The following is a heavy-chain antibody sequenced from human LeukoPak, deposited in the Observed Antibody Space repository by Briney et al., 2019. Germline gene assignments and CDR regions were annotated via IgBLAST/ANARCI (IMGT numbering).Heavy chain of an antibody. CDR1: GGTFSSYA. CDR2: IIPILGIA. V-gene: IGHV1-69*04. Sequence: APVKVSCKASGGTFSSYAISWVRQAPGQGLEWMGRIIPILGIANYAQKFQGRVTITADKSTSTAYMELSSLRSEDTAVYYCARTGSDYYDSRGYFDYWGQGTLVTVSS. J-gene: IGHJ4*02. CDR3: ARTGSDYYDSRGYFDY. D-gene: IGHD3-22*01.